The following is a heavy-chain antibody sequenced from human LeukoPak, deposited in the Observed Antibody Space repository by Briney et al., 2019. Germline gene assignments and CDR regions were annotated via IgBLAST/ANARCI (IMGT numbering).Heavy chain of an antibody. D-gene: IGHD3-22*01. CDR3: ARVEAYDSSP. V-gene: IGHV4-34*01. CDR2: INHSGST. J-gene: IGHJ5*02. Sequence: KPSETLSLTCAVYGGSFSGYYWSWIRQPPGKGLEWIGEINHSGSTNYNPSLKNRVTISVDTSKNQFSLKLSSVTAADTAVYYCARVEAYDSSPWGQGTLVTVSS. CDR1: GGSFSGYY.